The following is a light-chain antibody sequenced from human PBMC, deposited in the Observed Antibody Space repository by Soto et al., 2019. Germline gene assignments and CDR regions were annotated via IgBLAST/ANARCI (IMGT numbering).Light chain of an antibody. J-gene: IGKJ1*01. CDR3: HQRQSWPRT. Sequence: EVVMTQSPATLSVSPGERATLSCRASQSVSSNLAWYQQKPGQAPRLLIYGASTRAAGIPARFSGSGSGTDFALTISGLEPEDFAVYYCHQRQSWPRTFGQGTKVDI. CDR2: GAS. CDR1: QSVSSN. V-gene: IGKV3-15*01.